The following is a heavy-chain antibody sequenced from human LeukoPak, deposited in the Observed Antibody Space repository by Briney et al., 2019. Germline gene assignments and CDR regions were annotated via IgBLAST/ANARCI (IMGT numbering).Heavy chain of an antibody. Sequence: PETLSLTCAVYGGSFSGYYWSWIRQPPGKGLEWIGEINHSGSTNYNPSLKSRVTISVDTSKNQFSLKLSSVTAVDTAVYYCARANAGIAAAGTVHWFDPWGQGTLVTVSS. CDR1: GGSFSGYY. CDR2: INHSGST. CDR3: ARANAGIAAAGTVHWFDP. J-gene: IGHJ5*02. V-gene: IGHV4-34*01. D-gene: IGHD6-13*01.